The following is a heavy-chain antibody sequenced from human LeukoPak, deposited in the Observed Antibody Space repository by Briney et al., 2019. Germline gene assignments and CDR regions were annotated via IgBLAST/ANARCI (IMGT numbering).Heavy chain of an antibody. V-gene: IGHV3-7*04. CDR2: IKQDGSKK. CDR3: TRVGYIDEGIDY. CDR1: GFPFSSYW. J-gene: IGHJ4*02. Sequence: GGSLRLSCVASGFPFSSYWMTWVRQAPGKGLEWVANIKQDGSKKSYMDSVKGRFTISRDNAKNSLYLQMNSLRAEDTAIYYCTRVGYIDEGIDYWGQGTLVTVSS. D-gene: IGHD5-24*01.